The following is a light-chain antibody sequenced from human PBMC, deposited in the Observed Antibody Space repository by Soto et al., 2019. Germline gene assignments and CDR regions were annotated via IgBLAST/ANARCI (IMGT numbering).Light chain of an antibody. V-gene: IGKV3-15*01. CDR1: QSVSSN. Sequence: EIVMTQSPATLSVSPGERATHSCRASQSVSSNLAWYQQKPGQAPRLLIYGASTRATGIPARFSGSGSGTEFTLTISSLQSEDFAVYYCQQYNNWPQTFGQGTQGGYQ. CDR3: QQYNNWPQT. CDR2: GAS. J-gene: IGKJ1*01.